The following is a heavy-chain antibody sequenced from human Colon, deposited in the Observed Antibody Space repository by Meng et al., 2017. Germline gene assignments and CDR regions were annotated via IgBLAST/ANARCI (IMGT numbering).Heavy chain of an antibody. Sequence: QVQLMHSGAEVKTHGSSVRVSCTASGGSFDNYAITWVRQAPGQGLERVGGIIPGVGTTNYAQRFQGRVTITTDRSAGTVFMQLNSLRFEDTAVYYCARDRRNYYFDLWGQGTLVTVSS. J-gene: IGHJ4*02. CDR3: ARDRRNYYFDL. CDR2: IIPGVGTT. D-gene: IGHD6-6*01. CDR1: GGSFDNYA. V-gene: IGHV1-69*05.